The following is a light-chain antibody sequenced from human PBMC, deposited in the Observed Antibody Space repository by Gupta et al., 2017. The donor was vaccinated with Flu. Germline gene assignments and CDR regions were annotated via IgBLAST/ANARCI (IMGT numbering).Light chain of an antibody. CDR1: QSVLDNSNNKNY. J-gene: IGKJ4*01. CDR3: QQCYSRSLT. CDR2: WAS. V-gene: IGKV4-1*01. Sequence: DLVMTQSPDSVAVSLGERATLPCKSSQSVLDNSNNKNYLAWYQQKPGQPPKLLIYWASTRESGVPDRFSGSGSGTDFTLTISSLQAEDVAVYYCQQCYSRSLTFGGGTRVEIK.